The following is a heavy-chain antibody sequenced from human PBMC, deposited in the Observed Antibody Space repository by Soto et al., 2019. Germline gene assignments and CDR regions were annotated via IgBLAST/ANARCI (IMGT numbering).Heavy chain of an antibody. CDR1: GFTFRSYG. J-gene: IGHJ4*02. CDR2: IWYDGSDK. V-gene: IGHV3-33*01. Sequence: QVQLVESGGGVVQPGRSLRLSCAASGFTFRSYGMHWVRQAPGKGLEWVAVIWYDGSDKYYADSVKGRFTISRDKSKNTLYLQMNSLRAEDTAVYYCARDDLYSSSWYGLLDYWGQGTLVTVSS. CDR3: ARDDLYSSSWYGLLDY. D-gene: IGHD6-13*01.